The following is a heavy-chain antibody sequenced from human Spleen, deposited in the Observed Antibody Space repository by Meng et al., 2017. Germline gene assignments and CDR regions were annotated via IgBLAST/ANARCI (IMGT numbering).Heavy chain of an antibody. CDR1: GYTFTSYL. CDR2: INGVNGNT. Sequence: ASVKVSCKATGYTFTSYLIHWVRQAPGQRLEWMGWINGVNGNTKYSKYFQDRVTITRDISATTAYMELSSLRSEDTAVYYCARGLHPYSSTDLSAFDPWGQGALVTVSS. V-gene: IGHV1-3*01. J-gene: IGHJ5*02. D-gene: IGHD6-19*01. CDR3: ARGLHPYSSTDLSAFDP.